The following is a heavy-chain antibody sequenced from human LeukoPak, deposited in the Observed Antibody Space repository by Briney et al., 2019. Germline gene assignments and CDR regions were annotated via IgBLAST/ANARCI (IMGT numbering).Heavy chain of an antibody. D-gene: IGHD6-13*01. J-gene: IGHJ4*02. CDR1: GGTFSSYA. CDR3: ARGGIAAADRTFDY. Sequence: GSSVKVSCKASGGTFSSYAISWVRQAPGQGLEWMGRIIPILGIANYAQKFQGRVTITADKSTSTAYMELSSQRSEDTAVYYCARGGIAAADRTFDYWGQGTLVTVSS. CDR2: IIPILGIA. V-gene: IGHV1-69*04.